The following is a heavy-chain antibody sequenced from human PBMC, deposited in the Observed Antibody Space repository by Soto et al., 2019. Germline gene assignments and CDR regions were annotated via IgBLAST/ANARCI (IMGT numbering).Heavy chain of an antibody. J-gene: IGHJ6*02. V-gene: IGHV3-21*01. CDR1: GFTFSSYS. D-gene: IGHD2-8*01. Sequence: VQLVESGGGLVKPGGSLRLSCAASGFTFSSYSMNWVRQAPGKGLEWVSSISSSSSYIYYADSVKGRFTISRDNAKNAQYLKMMSLRAEGTAVYYCAGLMVYAITTHGCVDYYYGMDVWGQGTTVTVSS. CDR2: ISSSSSYI. CDR3: AGLMVYAITTHGCVDYYYGMDV.